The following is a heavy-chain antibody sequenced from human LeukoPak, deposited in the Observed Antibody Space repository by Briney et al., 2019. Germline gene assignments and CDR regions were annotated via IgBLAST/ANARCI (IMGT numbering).Heavy chain of an antibody. J-gene: IGHJ6*03. CDR2: VFYSGST. CDR1: GGSISSCYYY. Sequence: SETLSLTCTVSGGSISSCYYYWGWIRQPPGKGLEWIGSVFYSGSTSYNPSFKGRITMSVDTSKNQFSLRLNSVTAADTAVYYCARNSSTIVPRPDPHYYYNYMDVWGKGTTVTVSS. D-gene: IGHD6-6*01. V-gene: IGHV4-39*01. CDR3: ARNSSTIVPRPDPHYYYNYMDV.